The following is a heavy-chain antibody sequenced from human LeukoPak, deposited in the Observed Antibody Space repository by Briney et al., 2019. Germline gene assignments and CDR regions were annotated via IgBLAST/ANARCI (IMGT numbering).Heavy chain of an antibody. D-gene: IGHD1-26*01. V-gene: IGHV4-34*01. CDR1: GGSFSGYY. J-gene: IGHJ6*03. Sequence: PSETLSLTCAVYGGSFSGYYWSWIRQPPGKGLEWIGSIYYGGSTYYNPSPKSRVTISVDTSKNQFSLKLTSVTAADTAVYFGGSGAFYYYMDVWGKGTTVTVSS. CDR2: IYYGGST. CDR3: GSGAFYYYMDV.